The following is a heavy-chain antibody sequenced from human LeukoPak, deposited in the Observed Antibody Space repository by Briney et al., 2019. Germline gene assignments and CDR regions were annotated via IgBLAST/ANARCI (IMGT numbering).Heavy chain of an antibody. D-gene: IGHD1-14*01. V-gene: IGHV4-4*07. Sequence: PSETLSLTCTVSDGSFSNYYWSWIRQPAGKGLEWIGRIYTSGSTNCNPSVKSRVTMSVDTSNNQFSLKLTSVTAADTAVYYCARQPPQYYGMDVWGQGTTVTVSS. CDR3: ARQPPQYYGMDV. CDR2: IYTSGST. J-gene: IGHJ6*02. CDR1: DGSFSNYY.